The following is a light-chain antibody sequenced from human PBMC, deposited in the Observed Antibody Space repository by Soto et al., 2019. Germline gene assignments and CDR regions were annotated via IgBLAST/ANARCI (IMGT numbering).Light chain of an antibody. CDR1: SSDVGGYNY. CDR2: DVS. V-gene: IGLV2-14*01. J-gene: IGLJ1*01. Sequence: SALTQPGSVSASPGQSIAISCTGTSSDVGGYNYVSWYQQHPGKAPKLMIYDVSNRPSGVSNRFSGSKSGNTASLTISGLQAEDEADYYCSSYTSSTTYVFGTGTKVTVL. CDR3: SSYTSSTTYV.